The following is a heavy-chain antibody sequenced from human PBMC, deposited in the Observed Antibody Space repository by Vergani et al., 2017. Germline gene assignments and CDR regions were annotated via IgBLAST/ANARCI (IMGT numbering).Heavy chain of an antibody. Sequence: QVQLVQSGAEVKKPGASVKVSCKASGYTFTSYYMHWVRQAPGQGLEWMGRIIPILGIANYAQKFQGRVTITADKSTSTAYMELSSLRSEDTAVYYCARDDSSGYYYFDYWGQGTLVTVSS. D-gene: IGHD3-22*01. CDR1: GYTFTSYY. V-gene: IGHV1-69*09. CDR2: IIPILGIA. J-gene: IGHJ4*02. CDR3: ARDDSSGYYYFDY.